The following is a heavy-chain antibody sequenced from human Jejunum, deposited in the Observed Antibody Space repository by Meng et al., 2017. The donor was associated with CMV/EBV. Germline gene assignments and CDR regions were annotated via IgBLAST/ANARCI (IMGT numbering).Heavy chain of an antibody. D-gene: IGHD3-10*01. V-gene: IGHV4-31*01. CDR2: IHSRGLT. Sequence: PPPGQGLEWIGHIHSRGLTYYNPSLRSLLTISVDTSKNQFSLKLGSVTAADTAVYYCARASYGSGSPLGESWFDPWGQGTLVTVSS. J-gene: IGHJ5*02. CDR3: ARASYGSGSPLGESWFDP.